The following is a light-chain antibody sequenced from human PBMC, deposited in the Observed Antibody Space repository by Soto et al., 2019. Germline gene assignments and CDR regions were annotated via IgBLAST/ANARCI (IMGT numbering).Light chain of an antibody. CDR2: DVN. CDR1: SSDVGAHNY. V-gene: IGLV2-8*01. Sequence: QSVLTQPPSASGSPGQSLTISCTGTSSDVGAHNYVSWYQQNPGKAPKLMLYDVNKRPSGVPDRFSGSKSGNTASLTVSGLQAEDAADYYCSSYAGGNNGVFGGGTKVTVL. J-gene: IGLJ3*02. CDR3: SSYAGGNNGV.